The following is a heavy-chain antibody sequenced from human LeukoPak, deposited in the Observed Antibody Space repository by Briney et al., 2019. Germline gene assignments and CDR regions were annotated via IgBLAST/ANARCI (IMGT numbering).Heavy chain of an antibody. CDR3: AKGMTGTARSRLDY. CDR1: GFTFSSYA. J-gene: IGHJ4*02. CDR2: ISGSGDNT. Sequence: GGSLRLSCAASGFTFSSYAMTWVRQAPGRGLQWVSTISGSGDNTDYAVSVKGRFTISRDNSKHTVYLQLNSLRAEDTAVYFCAKGMTGTARSRLDYWGQGTLVTVSS. D-gene: IGHD1-1*01. V-gene: IGHV3-23*01.